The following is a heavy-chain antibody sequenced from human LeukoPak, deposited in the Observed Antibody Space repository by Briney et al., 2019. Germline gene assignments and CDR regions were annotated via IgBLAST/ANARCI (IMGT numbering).Heavy chain of an antibody. V-gene: IGHV3-23*01. D-gene: IGHD4-17*01. J-gene: IGHJ6*02. CDR1: GFTFSSYA. CDR2: ISGSGGST. Sequence: GGSLRLSCAASGFTFSSYAMSWVRQAPGKGLEWVSAISGSGGSTYYADSVKGRFTISRDNSKNTLYLQMNSLRAEDTAVYYCAKTYGDYGYYYYGMDVWGQGTTVPVSS. CDR3: AKTYGDYGYYYYGMDV.